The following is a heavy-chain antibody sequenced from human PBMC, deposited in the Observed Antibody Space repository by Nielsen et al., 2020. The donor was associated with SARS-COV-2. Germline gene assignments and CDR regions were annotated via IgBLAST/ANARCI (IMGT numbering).Heavy chain of an antibody. CDR3: AKGGDILTGYFDY. CDR1: GFTFSSYA. Sequence: GESLKISCAASGFTFSSYAMSWVRQAPGKGLEWVSAISGSGGSTYYADSVKGRFTISRDNSKNTLYLQMNSLRAEDTAVYYCAKGGDILTGYFDYWGQGTLVTVSS. CDR2: ISGSGGST. D-gene: IGHD3-9*01. V-gene: IGHV3-23*01. J-gene: IGHJ4*02.